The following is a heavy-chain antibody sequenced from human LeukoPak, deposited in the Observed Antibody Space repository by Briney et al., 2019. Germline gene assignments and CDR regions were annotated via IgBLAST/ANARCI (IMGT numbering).Heavy chain of an antibody. Sequence: GGSLRLSCAGSGFTFNIYAMKWVRQAPGKGLQWVSSIDNSGSVTYYGDSVKGRFTISRDNSKNTLYLQMNSLRDDDTAIYYCATTYGDSLSTPAFWGQGTLVTVSS. CDR3: ATTYGDSLSTPAF. J-gene: IGHJ4*02. V-gene: IGHV3-23*05. CDR1: GFTFNIYA. D-gene: IGHD4-17*01. CDR2: IDNSGSVT.